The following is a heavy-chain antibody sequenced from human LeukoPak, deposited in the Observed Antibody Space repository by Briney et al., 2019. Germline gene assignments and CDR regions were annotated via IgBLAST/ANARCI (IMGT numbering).Heavy chain of an antibody. Sequence: PGGSLRLSCAASGFTFDDYGMSWVRQAPGKGLEWVSGINWNGGSTGYADSVKGRFTISRDNAKNSLYLQMNSLRAEDTALYYCASFSGASSTSCYGAFDIWGQGTMVTVSS. J-gene: IGHJ3*02. CDR1: GFTFDDYG. CDR3: ASFSGASSTSCYGAFDI. D-gene: IGHD2-2*01. CDR2: INWNGGST. V-gene: IGHV3-20*04.